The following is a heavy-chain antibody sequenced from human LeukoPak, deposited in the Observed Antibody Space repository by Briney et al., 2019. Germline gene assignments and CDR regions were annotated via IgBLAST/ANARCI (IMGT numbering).Heavy chain of an antibody. CDR1: GGSISSYY. V-gene: IGHV4-4*07. CDR2: IYTSGST. D-gene: IGHD3-16*02. Sequence: SETLSLTCTVSGGSISSYYWSWIRQPAGKGLEWIGRIYTSGSTNYNPSLKSRVTMSVDTSKNQFSLKLSSVTAADTAVYYCARDRPNPPGELSLTGFDYWGQGTLVAVSS. J-gene: IGHJ4*02. CDR3: ARDRPNPPGELSLTGFDY.